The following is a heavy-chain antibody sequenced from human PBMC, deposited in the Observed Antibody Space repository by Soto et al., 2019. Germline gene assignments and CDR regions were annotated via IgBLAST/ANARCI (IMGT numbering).Heavy chain of an antibody. J-gene: IGHJ5*02. Sequence: SETLSLTCAVYGGSFSGYYWSWIRQPPGKGLEWIGEINHSGSTNYNPSLKSRVTISLDTSKNQLSLNLNSVTAADTAVYYCARGHRVSAALRPARWFGPWGLGTLVTVPQ. CDR3: ARGHRVSAALRPARWFGP. CDR1: GGSFSGYY. V-gene: IGHV4-34*01. D-gene: IGHD2-15*01. CDR2: INHSGST.